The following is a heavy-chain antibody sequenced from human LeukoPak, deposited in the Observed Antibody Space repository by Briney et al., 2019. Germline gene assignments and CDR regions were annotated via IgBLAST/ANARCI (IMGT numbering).Heavy chain of an antibody. J-gene: IGHJ3*02. CDR2: IYHSGST. D-gene: IGHD1-26*01. V-gene: IGHV4-34*01. Sequence: SETLSLTCAVYGGSFSGYYWSWIRQPPGKGLEWIGSIYHSGSTYYNPSLKSRVTISVDTSKNQFSLKLSSVTAADTAVYYCAKRVGATFAGPHAFDIWGQGTMVTVSS. CDR3: AKRVGATFAGPHAFDI. CDR1: GGSFSGYY.